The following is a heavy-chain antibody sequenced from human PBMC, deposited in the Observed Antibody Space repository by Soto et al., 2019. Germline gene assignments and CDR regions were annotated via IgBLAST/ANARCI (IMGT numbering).Heavy chain of an antibody. CDR1: GFTFSEYY. CDR2: ISSSSSYT. J-gene: IGHJ6*02. V-gene: IGHV3-11*06. CDR3: ARDQEASYYYYGMDV. Sequence: VGSLRLSCAASGFTFSEYYMSWIRQAPGKGLEWVSYISSSSSYTNYADSVKGRFTISRDNAKNSLYLQMNSLRAEDTAVYYCARDQEASYYYYGMDVWGQGTTVTVSS.